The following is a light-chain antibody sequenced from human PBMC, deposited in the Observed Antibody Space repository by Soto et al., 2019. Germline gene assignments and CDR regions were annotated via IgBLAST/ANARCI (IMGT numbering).Light chain of an antibody. CDR3: NAQADNGKAG. CDR2: EVS. CDR1: SNDVGHSSF. Sequence: QSALTQPPSASGSPGQSVTISCTGNSNDVGHSSFISWYQQHPGKGPKLIIYEVSKRPSGVPDRFSGSKSGNTASLSVSGVHDEDEADYFCNAQADNGKAGFGNRTKVTVL. J-gene: IGLJ1*01. V-gene: IGLV2-8*01.